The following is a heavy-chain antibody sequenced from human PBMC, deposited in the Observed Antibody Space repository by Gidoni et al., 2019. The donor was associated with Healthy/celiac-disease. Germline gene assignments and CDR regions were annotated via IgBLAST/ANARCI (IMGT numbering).Heavy chain of an antibody. CDR3: ARGEKRWLQSDY. V-gene: IGHV1-8*01. Sequence: QVQLVQSGPEVKKPGASVKVSCQASGYTFTSYDINWVRQATGQGLEWMGWMNPNSGNTGYAQKFQGRVTMTRNTPISTAYMELSSLRSEDTTVYYCARGEKRWLQSDYWGQGTLVTVSS. J-gene: IGHJ4*02. CDR2: MNPNSGNT. CDR1: GYTFTSYD. D-gene: IGHD5-12*01.